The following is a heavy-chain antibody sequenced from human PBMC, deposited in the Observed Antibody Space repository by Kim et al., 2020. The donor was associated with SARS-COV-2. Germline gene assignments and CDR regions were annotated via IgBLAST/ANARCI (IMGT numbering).Heavy chain of an antibody. CDR3: ARGRGVDV. J-gene: IGHJ6*02. Sequence: GGSLRLSCAASGFTFSSFWMNWVRQAPGKGLEWVANINQDGSERYYVDSVKGRFTISRDNAKNSLYLKMNSLRADDTAVYYCARGRGVDVWGQGTTVTVS. V-gene: IGHV3-7*01. CDR2: INQDGSER. CDR1: GFTFSSFW.